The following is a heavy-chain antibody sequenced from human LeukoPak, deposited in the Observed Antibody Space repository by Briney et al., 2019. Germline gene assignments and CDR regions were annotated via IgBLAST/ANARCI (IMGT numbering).Heavy chain of an antibody. CDR1: GGSISSYY. CDR3: AREVLWFGEQCFDY. D-gene: IGHD3-10*01. Sequence: PSETLSLTCTVSGGSISSYYWSWIRQPPGKGLEWIGYIYYSGSTNYNPSLKSRVTISVDTSKKQFSLKLSSVTAADTAVYYCAREVLWFGEQCFDYWGQGTLVTVSS. V-gene: IGHV4-59*12. J-gene: IGHJ4*02. CDR2: IYYSGST.